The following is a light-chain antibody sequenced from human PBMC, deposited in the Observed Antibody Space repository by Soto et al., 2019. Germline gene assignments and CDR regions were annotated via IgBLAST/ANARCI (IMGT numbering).Light chain of an antibody. V-gene: IGKV1-39*01. CDR2: AAS. J-gene: IGKJ2*01. Sequence: DTQMTQSPSSLSASVGDRVTITCRASQRAGSHLNWYQQKPGKAPDLLIYAASNLQTGVPSRFSGSGSGTDFTLSISRLQPEDFATYYCQQSNNTPYTFGQGTKL. CDR3: QQSNNTPYT. CDR1: QRAGSH.